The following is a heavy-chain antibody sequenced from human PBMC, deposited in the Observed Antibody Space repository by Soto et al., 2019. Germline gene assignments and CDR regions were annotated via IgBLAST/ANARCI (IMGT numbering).Heavy chain of an antibody. D-gene: IGHD3-9*01. CDR1: GYSFTSYW. CDR2: IYPGYSDT. Sequence: GESLKISGKGSGYSFTSYWIGWVRQMPGKGLEWIGIIYPGYSDTRYSPSFQGQVTISADKSISTAYLQWSSLKASDTAMYYCARSDYDILTGYFNRFDYWGQGTLVTVSS. CDR3: ARSDYDILTGYFNRFDY. V-gene: IGHV5-51*01. J-gene: IGHJ4*02.